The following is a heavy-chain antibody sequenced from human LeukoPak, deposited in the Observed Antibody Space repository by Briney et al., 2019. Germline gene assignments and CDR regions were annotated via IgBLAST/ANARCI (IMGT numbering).Heavy chain of an antibody. CDR3: ARWGYSSGYYYDY. J-gene: IGHJ4*02. Sequence: GSLRLSCAASGFTSGNAWMSWVRQAPGKGLEWVSYISSSGSTIYYADSVKGRFTISRDNAKDSLYLQMNSLRAEDTAVYYCARWGYSSGYYYDYWGQGTLVTVSS. CDR1: GFTSGNAW. V-gene: IGHV3-48*04. CDR2: ISSSGSTI. D-gene: IGHD3-22*01.